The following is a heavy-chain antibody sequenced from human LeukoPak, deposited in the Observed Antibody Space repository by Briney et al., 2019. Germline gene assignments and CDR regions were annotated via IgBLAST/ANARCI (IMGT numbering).Heavy chain of an antibody. CDR1: GGTFSSDA. V-gene: IGHV1-69*13. Sequence: SVKVSCKXSGGTFSSDAISWVRQAPRQGLEWMGRIIPIFGTANYAQKFQGRVTITADESTSTAYMELSSLRSEDTAVYYCARGGGYNHFDYWGQGTLVTVSS. CDR2: IIPIFGTA. J-gene: IGHJ4*02. D-gene: IGHD5-24*01. CDR3: ARGGGYNHFDY.